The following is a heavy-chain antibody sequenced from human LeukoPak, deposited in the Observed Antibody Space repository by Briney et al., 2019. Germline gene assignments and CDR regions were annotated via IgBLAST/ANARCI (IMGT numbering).Heavy chain of an antibody. CDR3: ARDPPGGYYFHI. CDR2: ISNSGGTI. Sequence: RGSLRLSCAASGFTFSDYYMSWIRQAPGKGLEWLSYISNSGGTIYYADSVKGRFTISRDNAKSSLYLQMNSLRAEDTAVYYCARDPPGGYYFHIWGQGTMVTVSS. D-gene: IGHD3-10*01. J-gene: IGHJ3*02. CDR1: GFTFSDYY. V-gene: IGHV3-11*04.